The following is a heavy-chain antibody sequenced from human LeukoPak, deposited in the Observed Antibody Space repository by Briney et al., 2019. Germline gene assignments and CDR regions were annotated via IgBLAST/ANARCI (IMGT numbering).Heavy chain of an antibody. J-gene: IGHJ6*02. CDR1: GYSFTSYW. V-gene: IGHV5-51*01. Sequence: GESLKIFCKGSGYSFTSYWIGWMRQMPGKGLEWMGIIYPGDSDTTYSPSFQGQVTISADKSISTAYLQWSSLKASDTAMYYCARRDGYCSSTSCYADYYYGMDVWGQGTTVTVSS. CDR2: IYPGDSDT. D-gene: IGHD2-2*01. CDR3: ARRDGYCSSTSCYADYYYGMDV.